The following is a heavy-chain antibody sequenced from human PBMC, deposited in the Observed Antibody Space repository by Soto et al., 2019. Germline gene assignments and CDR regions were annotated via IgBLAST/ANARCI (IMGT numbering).Heavy chain of an antibody. D-gene: IGHD2-21*02. Sequence: QVQLVQAGAEVKKPGSSVKVSCKASGGTFSSYAISWVRQAPGQGLEGMGGIMPIFGTANYAQKFQGRVTITADESTSTAYVELSSLRSEDTAVYYCAGEFACGGDCQGNWFAPWGQGTLVTASS. V-gene: IGHV1-69*01. CDR3: AGEFACGGDCQGNWFAP. J-gene: IGHJ5*02. CDR1: GGTFSSYA. CDR2: IMPIFGTA.